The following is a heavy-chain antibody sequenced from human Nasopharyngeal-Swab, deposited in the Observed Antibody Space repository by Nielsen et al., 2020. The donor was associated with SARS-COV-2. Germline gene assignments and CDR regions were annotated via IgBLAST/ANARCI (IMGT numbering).Heavy chain of an antibody. V-gene: IGHV3-43*01. CDR1: GFTFDDYT. Sequence: GESLKISCAASGFTFDDYTMHWVRQAPGKGLEWVSLISWDGGSTYYADSVKGRFTISRDNSKNSLYLQMNSLRTEDTALYYCAKDMQWGTAIADAFDIWGQGTMVTVSS. CDR2: ISWDGGST. D-gene: IGHD5-18*01. J-gene: IGHJ3*02. CDR3: AKDMQWGTAIADAFDI.